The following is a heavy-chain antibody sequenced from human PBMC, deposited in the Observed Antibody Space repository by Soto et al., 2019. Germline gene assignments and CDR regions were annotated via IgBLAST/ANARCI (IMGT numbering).Heavy chain of an antibody. V-gene: IGHV1-2*02. D-gene: IGHD1-7*01. CDR2: INPNSGGT. J-gene: IGHJ5*02. CDR3: ARVRFNWNYGNWFDP. CDR1: GYTFTGYY. Sequence: GASVKVSCKASGYTFTGYYMHWVRQAPGQGLEWMGWINPNSGGTNYAQKFRGRVTMTRDTSISTAYMELSRLRSDDTAVYYCARVRFNWNYGNWFDPWGQGTLVTVSS.